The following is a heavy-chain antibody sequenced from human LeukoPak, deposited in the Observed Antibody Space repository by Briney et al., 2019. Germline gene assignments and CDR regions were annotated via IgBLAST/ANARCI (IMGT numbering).Heavy chain of an antibody. V-gene: IGHV4-30-2*01. CDR3: AKDRRVAEVYYFDY. CDR2: ISHSGST. CDR1: GVSISSGGYY. J-gene: IGHJ4*02. Sequence: SETLSLTRTVSGVSISSGGYYWSWIRQPPGKGLEWIGYISHSGSTYYNPSLKSRVTISVDRSKNQFSLKVTSVTAADTAVYYCAKDRRVAEVYYFDYWGQGTLVTVSS.